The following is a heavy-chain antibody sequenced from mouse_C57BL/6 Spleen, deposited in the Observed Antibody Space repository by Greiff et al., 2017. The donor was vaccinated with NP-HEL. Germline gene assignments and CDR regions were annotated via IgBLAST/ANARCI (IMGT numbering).Heavy chain of an antibody. D-gene: IGHD1-1*01. J-gene: IGHJ3*01. CDR3: ARPALITTVVAPFAY. Sequence: QLQQSGAELARPGASVKMSCKASGYTFTSYTMHWVKQRPGQGLEWIGYINPSSGYTKYNQKFKDKATLTADKSSSTAYMQLSSLTSEDSAVYYCARPALITTVVAPFAYWGQGTLVTVSA. CDR2: INPSSGYT. CDR1: GYTFTSYT. V-gene: IGHV1-4*01.